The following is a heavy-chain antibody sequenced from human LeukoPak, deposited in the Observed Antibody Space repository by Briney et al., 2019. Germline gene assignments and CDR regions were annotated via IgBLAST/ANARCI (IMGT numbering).Heavy chain of an antibody. V-gene: IGHV3-23*01. CDR3: AKDRYYYGSGINWFDP. D-gene: IGHD3-10*01. CDR1: GFTFSSYA. J-gene: IGHJ5*02. Sequence: GVLRLSCAASGFTFSSYAMSWVRQAPGKGLEWVSAISGSGGSTYYADSVKGRFTISRDNPKNTLYLQMNSLRAEDTAVYYCAKDRYYYGSGINWFDPWGQGTLVTVSS. CDR2: ISGSGGST.